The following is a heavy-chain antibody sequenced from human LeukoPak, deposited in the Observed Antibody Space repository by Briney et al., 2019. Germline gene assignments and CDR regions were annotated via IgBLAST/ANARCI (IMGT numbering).Heavy chain of an antibody. V-gene: IGHV3-23*01. J-gene: IGHJ3*02. CDR1: GLTFDNYA. CDR2: TSGSGATT. CDR3: AKEGDYYDSSGHSSTAFDI. Sequence: GGSLRLSCEASGLTFDNYAMNWVRQAPGKGLEWVSGTSGSGATTYYADSVKGRFTISRDNSKNTLYLQMNSLRADDTALYYCAKEGDYYDSSGHSSTAFDIWGQGTMVAVSS. D-gene: IGHD3-22*01.